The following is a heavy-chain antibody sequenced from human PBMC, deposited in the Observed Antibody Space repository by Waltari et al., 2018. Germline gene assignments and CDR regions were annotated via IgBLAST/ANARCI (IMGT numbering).Heavy chain of an antibody. V-gene: IGHV3-74*01. CDR2: INPDGNNR. Sequence: EVQVVESGGGLVQPGGSRRLSCAASRFAVSRYWMHWVSQAPGKGLVWDSRINPDGNNRIHADSVRGRLTTSRASARNTWYLQMNRLRADDTAVYYCVRDFGGNLDSWGQGTLVTVSS. CDR3: VRDFGGNLDS. CDR1: RFAVSRYW. D-gene: IGHD2-15*01. J-gene: IGHJ4*02.